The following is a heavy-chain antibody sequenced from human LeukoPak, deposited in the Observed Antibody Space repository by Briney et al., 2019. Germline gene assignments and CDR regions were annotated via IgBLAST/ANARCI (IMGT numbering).Heavy chain of an antibody. J-gene: IGHJ4*02. Sequence: GGSLRLSCAASGFTFSSYAMSWVRQAPGKGLEWVSAISGSGGSTYYADSVKGRFTISRDNSKNTLYLQMNSLRAEDTAVYYCAKVPPTAGYSSSWFDYWGQGTLVTVSS. V-gene: IGHV3-23*01. D-gene: IGHD6-13*01. CDR2: ISGSGGST. CDR3: AKVPPTAGYSSSWFDY. CDR1: GFTFSSYA.